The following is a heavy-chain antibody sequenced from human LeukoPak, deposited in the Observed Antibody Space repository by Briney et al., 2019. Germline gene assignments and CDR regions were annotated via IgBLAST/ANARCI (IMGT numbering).Heavy chain of an antibody. V-gene: IGHV3-7*01. CDR1: GFTFTTYW. D-gene: IGHD3-10*01. Sequence: GGSLRLSCAASGFTFTTYWMSWVRQAPGKGLEWVANIKQDGNEKYYVDSVKGRFTISRDNAKNTLYLQMNSLRAEDTAVYYCYLWLGESSYWGQGTLVTVSS. J-gene: IGHJ4*02. CDR3: YLWLGESSY. CDR2: IKQDGNEK.